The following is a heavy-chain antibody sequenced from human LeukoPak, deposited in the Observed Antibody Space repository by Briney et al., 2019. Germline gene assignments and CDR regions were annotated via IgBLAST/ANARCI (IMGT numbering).Heavy chain of an antibody. CDR3: AKVEGYMVRGSVDV. CDR2: ISGSGGST. V-gene: IGHV3-23*01. CDR1: GFTFSSYA. Sequence: PGGSLRLSCAASGFTFSSYAMSWVRQAPGKGLEWVSAISGSGGSTYYADSVKGRFTISRDNSKNTLYLQMNSLRAEDTAVYYCAKVEGYMVRGSVDVWGQGTTVTVSS. J-gene: IGHJ6*02. D-gene: IGHD3-10*01.